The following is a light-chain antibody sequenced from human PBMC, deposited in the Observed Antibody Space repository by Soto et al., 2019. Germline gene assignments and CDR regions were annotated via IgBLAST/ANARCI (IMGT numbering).Light chain of an antibody. V-gene: IGKV1-39*01. Sequence: DMQVTQSPPTLSASVGDRVTITCRASQTISTWMAWYQQKPGKAPKLLVYDASTLQSGVASRFSGSGSGTDFTLTISSLQPEDFATYYCQQSYSTPSITFGQGTRLEIK. CDR1: QTISTW. CDR2: DAS. CDR3: QQSYSTPSIT. J-gene: IGKJ5*01.